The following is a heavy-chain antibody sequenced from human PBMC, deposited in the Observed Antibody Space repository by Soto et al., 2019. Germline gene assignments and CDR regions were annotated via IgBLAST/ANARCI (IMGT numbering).Heavy chain of an antibody. CDR1: GDSINTTDW. CDR2: IYHGGNI. V-gene: IGHV4-4*02. Sequence: SETLSLTCTVSGDSINTTDWWNWVRQSPGKGPEWIGEIYHGGNIYYNPSLKSRVTISMDKSKNQFSLQLSSVTAADTAVYYCAKFNWYFDLWGRGTLVTVSS. J-gene: IGHJ2*01. CDR3: AKFNWYFDL.